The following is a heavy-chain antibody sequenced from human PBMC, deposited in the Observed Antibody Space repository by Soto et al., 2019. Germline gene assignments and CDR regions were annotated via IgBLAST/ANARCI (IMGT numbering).Heavy chain of an antibody. J-gene: IGHJ4*02. CDR1: GFSLATGGVG. CDR3: AHRQTGVNTWNYEDFDY. D-gene: IGHD1-7*01. CDR2: IYWDDDK. V-gene: IGHV2-5*02. Sequence: QITLKESGPTLMKPTQTLTLTCSFSGFSLATGGVGVGWIRQPPGKALECLALIYWDDDKRYNPSQRSRLTVTKDTAKNQVVLTMTNMDPVDTATYFCAHRQTGVNTWNYEDFDYWGQGILVTVSS.